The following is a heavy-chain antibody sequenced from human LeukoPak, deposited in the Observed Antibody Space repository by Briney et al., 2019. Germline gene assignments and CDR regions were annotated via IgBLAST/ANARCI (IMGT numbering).Heavy chain of an antibody. CDR3: ARDPGDYDSSGYNSPYFQH. CDR1: GFTFSSYA. D-gene: IGHD3-22*01. CDR2: ISGSGGST. V-gene: IGHV3-23*01. J-gene: IGHJ1*01. Sequence: GGSLRLSCAASGFTFSSYAMSWVRQAPGKGLEWVSAISGSGGSTYYADSVKGRFTISRDKSKNTLYLQMNSLRAEDTAVYYCARDPGDYDSSGYNSPYFQHWGQGTLVTVSS.